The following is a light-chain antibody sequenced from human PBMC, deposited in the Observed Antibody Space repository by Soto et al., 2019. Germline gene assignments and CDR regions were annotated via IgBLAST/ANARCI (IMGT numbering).Light chain of an antibody. Sequence: DIVMTQSPDSLAVSLGERATINCKSSQSVLYSSNNKNYLAWYQQKPGQPPKLLIYWASTRESGVPDRFSGSGSGTDFTLTISSLQAEDVAVYYCQQYYSTPGTFGKGTKLEIK. CDR3: QQYYSTPGT. J-gene: IGKJ2*01. CDR1: QSVLYSSNNKNY. CDR2: WAS. V-gene: IGKV4-1*01.